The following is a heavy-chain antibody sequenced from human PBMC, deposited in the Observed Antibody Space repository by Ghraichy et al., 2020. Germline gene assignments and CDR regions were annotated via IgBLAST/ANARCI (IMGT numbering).Heavy chain of an antibody. CDR3: ARSGRGYDYVWGSYRFNWFDP. CDR1: GYTFTSYG. D-gene: IGHD3-16*02. J-gene: IGHJ5*02. Sequence: ASVKVSCKASGYTFTSYGISWVRQAPGQGLEWMGWISAYNGNTNYAQKLQGRVTMTTDTSTSTAYMELRSLRSDDTAVYYCARSGRGYDYVWGSYRFNWFDPWGQGTLVTVSS. CDR2: ISAYNGNT. V-gene: IGHV1-18*01.